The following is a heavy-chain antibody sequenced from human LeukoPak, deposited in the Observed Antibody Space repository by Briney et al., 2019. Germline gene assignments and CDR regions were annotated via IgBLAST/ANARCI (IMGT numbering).Heavy chain of an antibody. Sequence: LSGGSLRLSCAASGFTFSSYGMHWVRQAPGKGLEWVAVISYDGSNKYYADSVKGRFTISRDNSKNTLYLQMNSLRAEDTAVYYCAISLRYFDWLLSDAFDIWGQGTMVTVSS. CDR2: ISYDGSNK. V-gene: IGHV3-30*03. CDR1: GFTFSSYG. D-gene: IGHD3-9*01. CDR3: AISLRYFDWLLSDAFDI. J-gene: IGHJ3*02.